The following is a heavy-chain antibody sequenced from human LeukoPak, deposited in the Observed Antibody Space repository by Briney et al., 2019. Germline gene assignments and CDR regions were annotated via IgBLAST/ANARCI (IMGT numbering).Heavy chain of an antibody. J-gene: IGHJ6*03. V-gene: IGHV1-69*05. CDR1: GGTFISYA. CDR3: ARGENYYYYMDV. CDR2: IIPIFGTA. Sequence: ASVKVSCKASGGTFISYAISWVRQAPGQGLEWMGRIIPIFGTANYAQKFQGRVTITTDESTSTAYMELSSLRSEDTAVYYCARGENYYYYMDVWGKGTTVTVSS.